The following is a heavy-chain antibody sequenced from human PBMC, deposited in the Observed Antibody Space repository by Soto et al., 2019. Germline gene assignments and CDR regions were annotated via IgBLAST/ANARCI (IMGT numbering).Heavy chain of an antibody. V-gene: IGHV1-24*01. CDR2: FDPEDGET. CDR1: GYTLTELS. Sequence: ASVKVSCKVSGYTLTELSMHWVRQAPGKGLEWMGGFDPEDGETIYAQKFQGRVTMTEDTSTDTAYMGLSSLRSEDTAVYYCATDHGPVAGNAYDYWGQGTLVTVSS. CDR3: ATDHGPVAGNAYDY. D-gene: IGHD6-19*01. J-gene: IGHJ4*02.